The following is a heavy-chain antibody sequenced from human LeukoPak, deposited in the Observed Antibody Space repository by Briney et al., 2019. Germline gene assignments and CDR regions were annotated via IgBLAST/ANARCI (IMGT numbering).Heavy chain of an antibody. V-gene: IGHV3-74*01. CDR1: GLTFVKHY. J-gene: IGHJ4*02. CDR3: GSSKDGYIDY. D-gene: IGHD2-15*01. Sequence: GGSLRLSCAASGLTFVKHYLHWVRQAPGTGLLWASRISTDGTTALYADSVRGRFTISRDNAKNTLYLQMNSLRGEDTAVYYCGSSKDGYIDYWGQGTLVTVSS. CDR2: ISTDGTTA.